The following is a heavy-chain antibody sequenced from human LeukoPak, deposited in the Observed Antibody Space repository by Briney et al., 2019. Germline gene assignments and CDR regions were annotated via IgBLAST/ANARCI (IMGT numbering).Heavy chain of an antibody. D-gene: IGHD2-15*01. Sequence: GASVKVSCKASGYTFTAYYLHWVRRAPGQGIEWMGRINLNSGGTNYSQRFQGRVTMTRDTSISTAYMELSRLRSDDTAVYYCARERAVQGYCSGANCYINDYWGQGTLVTVSS. CDR1: GYTFTAYY. V-gene: IGHV1-2*06. CDR3: ARERAVQGYCSGANCYINDY. J-gene: IGHJ4*02. CDR2: INLNSGGT.